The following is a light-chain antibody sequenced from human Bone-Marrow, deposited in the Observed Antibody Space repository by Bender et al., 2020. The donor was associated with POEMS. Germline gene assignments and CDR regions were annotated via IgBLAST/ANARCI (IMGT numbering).Light chain of an antibody. CDR2: DAT. CDR3: NSYTRTHIVL. Sequence: QSALTQPASVTGSPGQSITISCTGSSGDFSGYNSVSWYQQHPGKAPKLVIYDATNRPSGVSDRFSGSKSGNTASLTISGLQAEDEADYYCNSYTRTHIVLFGGGTKLTVL. CDR1: SGDFSGYNS. V-gene: IGLV2-14*01. J-gene: IGLJ2*01.